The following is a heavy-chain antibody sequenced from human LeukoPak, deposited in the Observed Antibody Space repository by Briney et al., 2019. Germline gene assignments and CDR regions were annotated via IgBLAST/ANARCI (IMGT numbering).Heavy chain of an antibody. CDR1: GFTFSSYG. D-gene: IGHD3-10*02. V-gene: IGHV3-30*18. CDR3: AKAAATLFDFFDY. J-gene: IGHJ4*02. CDR2: ISDDGSKK. Sequence: PGGSLRLSCAASGFTFSSYGIHWVRQAPGKGLEWVAVISDDGSKKYYADSVKGRFTISRDNSENTLYVQMNNLRPEDTAAYYCAKAAATLFDFFDYWGQGTLVTVSS.